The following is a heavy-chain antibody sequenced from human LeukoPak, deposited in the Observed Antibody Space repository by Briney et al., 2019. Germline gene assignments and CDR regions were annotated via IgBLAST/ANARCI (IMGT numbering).Heavy chain of an antibody. D-gene: IGHD6-25*01. CDR3: AKRRTPGGQRAFDY. J-gene: IGHJ4*02. CDR1: GFTFDDYA. Sequence: GGSLRLSCAASGFTFDDYAMHWVRQAPGKGLEWVAVIWYDGSNKYYADSVKGRFTISRDNSKNTLYLQMNSLRAEDTAVYYCAKRRTPGGQRAFDYWGQGTLVTVSS. V-gene: IGHV3-33*06. CDR2: IWYDGSNK.